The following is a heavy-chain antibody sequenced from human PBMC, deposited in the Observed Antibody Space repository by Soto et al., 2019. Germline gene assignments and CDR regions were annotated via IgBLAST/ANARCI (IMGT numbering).Heavy chain of an antibody. Sequence: PGGSLRLSCAASGFTFDDYAMHWVRQAPGKGLEWVSGISWNSGSIGYADSVKGRFTISRDNAKNSLYLQMNSLRAEDTALYYCAKGYTDNRTYYYYYYIDVWGKGTTVTVSS. V-gene: IGHV3-9*01. J-gene: IGHJ6*03. CDR1: GFTFDDYA. D-gene: IGHD1-1*01. CDR2: ISWNSGSI. CDR3: AKGYTDNRTYYYYYYIDV.